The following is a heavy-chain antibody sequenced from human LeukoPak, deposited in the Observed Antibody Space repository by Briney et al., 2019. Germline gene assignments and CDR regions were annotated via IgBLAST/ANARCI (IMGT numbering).Heavy chain of an antibody. V-gene: IGHV7-4-1*02. Sequence: ASVKVSRKASGYTFTSYAMNWVRQAPGQGLEWMGWINTNTGNPTYAQGFTGRFVFSLDTSVSTAYLQISSLKAEDTAVYYCARGPVSTIFGVVIMGSWFDPWGQGTLVTVSS. CDR3: ARGPVSTIFGVVIMGSWFDP. D-gene: IGHD3-3*01. CDR1: GYTFTSYA. CDR2: INTNTGNP. J-gene: IGHJ5*02.